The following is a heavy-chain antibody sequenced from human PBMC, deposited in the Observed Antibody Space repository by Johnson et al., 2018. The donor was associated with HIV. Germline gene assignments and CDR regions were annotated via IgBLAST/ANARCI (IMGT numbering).Heavy chain of an antibody. CDR2: MSYDGSSK. CDR3: ARDQAIFGVVLASDAFDI. CDR1: GFTFSSYG. V-gene: IGHV3-30*03. Sequence: QVQLVESGGGVVQPGRSLRLSCAASGFTFSSYGMHWVRQAPGKGLEWVAVMSYDGSSKYYADSVKGRFTISRDNSRNTLYLQMKSLRADDTAVYYCARDQAIFGVVLASDAFDIWGQGTMVTVSS. D-gene: IGHD3-3*01. J-gene: IGHJ3*02.